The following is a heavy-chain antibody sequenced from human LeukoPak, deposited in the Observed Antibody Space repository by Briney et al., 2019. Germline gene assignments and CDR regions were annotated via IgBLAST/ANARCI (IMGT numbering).Heavy chain of an antibody. D-gene: IGHD2-15*01. V-gene: IGHV5-51*01. CDR1: GYSFTSYW. CDR2: IYPGDSDT. J-gene: IGHJ4*02. CDR3: ARRGRYCSGANCYYFDY. Sequence: GESLKISCKGSGYSFTSYWIAWVRQMPGKGLECIGIIYPGDSDTRYSPSFQGRVTISADKSISTAYLQWSSLKASDTAMYYCARRGRYCSGANCYYFDYWGQGTLVTVSS.